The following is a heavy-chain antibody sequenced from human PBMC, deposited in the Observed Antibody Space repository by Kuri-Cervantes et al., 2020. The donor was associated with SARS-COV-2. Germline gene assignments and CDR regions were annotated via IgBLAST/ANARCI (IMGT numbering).Heavy chain of an antibody. V-gene: IGHV4-59*08. CDR3: ARHVGYCSSTSCRQGIWFDP. J-gene: IGHJ5*02. D-gene: IGHD2-2*01. Sequence: SETLSLTCTVSGGSISSYYWSWIRQPPGKGLEWIGSIYHSGSTYYNPSLKSRVTISVDTSKNQFSLKLSSVTAADTAVYYCARHVGYCSSTSCRQGIWFDPWGRGTLVTVSS. CDR1: GGSISSYY. CDR2: IYHSGST.